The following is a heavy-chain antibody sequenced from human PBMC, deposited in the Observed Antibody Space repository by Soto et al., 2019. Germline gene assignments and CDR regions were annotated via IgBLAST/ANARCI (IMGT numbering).Heavy chain of an antibody. Sequence: QVQLVQSGAEVKKPGSSVKVSCKASGGTFSSYAISWVRQAPGQGLEWMGGIIPIFGTANYAQKFQGRVTITADKSTSTANLELSSLKSEDTAVYYCARDHGAEIATTQRNYYYGMDFWGQGTTVTVSS. D-gene: IGHD2-21*01. J-gene: IGHJ6*02. V-gene: IGHV1-69*06. CDR3: ARDHGAEIATTQRNYYYGMDF. CDR2: IIPIFGTA. CDR1: GGTFSSYA.